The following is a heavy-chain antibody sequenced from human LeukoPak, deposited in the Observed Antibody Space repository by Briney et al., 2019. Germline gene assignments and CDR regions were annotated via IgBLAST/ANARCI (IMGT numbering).Heavy chain of an antibody. CDR2: ISSRGSTI. CDR3: ARGVVPAAIQYYYYYMDV. D-gene: IGHD2-2*02. Sequence: PGGSLRLSCAASGFTFSSYAMSWVRQAPGKGLEWVSYISSRGSTIYYADSVKGRFTISRDNAKNSLYLQMNSLRAEDTAVYYCARGVVPAAIQYYYYYMDVWGKGTTVTVSS. V-gene: IGHV3-48*04. J-gene: IGHJ6*03. CDR1: GFTFSSYA.